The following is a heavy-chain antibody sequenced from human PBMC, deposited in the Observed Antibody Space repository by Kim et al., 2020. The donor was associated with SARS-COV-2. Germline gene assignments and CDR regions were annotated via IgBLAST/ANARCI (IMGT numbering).Heavy chain of an antibody. Sequence: SADSEEGRFTITSDNTKNSLYLQMNSLRAEDTAEYCCARGRWLAPGWFDPWGQGTLVTVSS. J-gene: IGHJ5*02. D-gene: IGHD6-19*01. V-gene: IGHV3-11*01. CDR3: ARGRWLAPGWFDP.